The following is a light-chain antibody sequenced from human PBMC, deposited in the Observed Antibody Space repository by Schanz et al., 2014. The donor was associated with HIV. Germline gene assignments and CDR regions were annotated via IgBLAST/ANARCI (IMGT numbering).Light chain of an antibody. J-gene: IGLJ2*01. Sequence: QSVLTQPPFASASLGASVTLTCTLSNGYSNYRVDWYQQRPGKGPRFVMRVGTGGIVGSKGDGIPDRFSVLGSGLSRYLTIKNIQEEDESDYLCAADHGSGSDFVVVFGGGTKLTVL. CDR2: VGTGGIVG. CDR1: NGYSNYR. V-gene: IGLV9-49*01. CDR3: AADHGSGSDFVVV.